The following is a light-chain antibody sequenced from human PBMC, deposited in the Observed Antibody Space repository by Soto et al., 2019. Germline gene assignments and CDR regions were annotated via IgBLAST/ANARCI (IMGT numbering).Light chain of an antibody. Sequence: QSVLTQPPSVSGAPGQRVTISCTGSSSNIGAGYDVHWYQQLPGTAPKLLIYGNSNRPSGVPDRFSGSKSGTSASLAITGLQAEDEADYYCQSYDSIVVFGGGTKVTVL. CDR3: QSYDSIVV. V-gene: IGLV1-40*01. J-gene: IGLJ2*01. CDR2: GNS. CDR1: SSNIGAGYD.